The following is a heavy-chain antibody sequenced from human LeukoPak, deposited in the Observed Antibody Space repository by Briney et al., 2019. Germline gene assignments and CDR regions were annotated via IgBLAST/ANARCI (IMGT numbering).Heavy chain of an antibody. CDR1: GFTFSSYA. D-gene: IGHD1-26*01. Sequence: GGSLRLSCAASGFTFSSYAMSWVRQAPGKGLEWVSAISGSGGSTYYADSVKGRFTISRDNSKNTLYLQVNSLRAEDTAVYYCAKASYSYYYYYMDVWGKGTTVTVSS. J-gene: IGHJ6*03. CDR3: AKASYSYYYYYMDV. CDR2: ISGSGGST. V-gene: IGHV3-23*01.